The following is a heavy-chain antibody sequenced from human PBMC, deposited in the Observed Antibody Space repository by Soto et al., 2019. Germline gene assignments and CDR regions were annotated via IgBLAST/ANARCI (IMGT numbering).Heavy chain of an antibody. CDR1: GYTFTSYG. V-gene: IGHV1-18*01. J-gene: IGHJ5*02. CDR3: ARARICCSGGSCYTTSLDP. Sequence: VASVKVSCKASGYTFTSYGFSWVRQAPGQGLEWMGWISAYNGNTNYAQKLQGRVTMTTDTSTSTAYMELRSLRSDDTAVYYCARARICCSGGSCYTTSLDPWGQGTLVTVSS. D-gene: IGHD2-15*01. CDR2: ISAYNGNT.